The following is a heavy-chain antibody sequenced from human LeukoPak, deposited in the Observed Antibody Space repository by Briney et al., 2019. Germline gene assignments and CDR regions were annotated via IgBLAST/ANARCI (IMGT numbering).Heavy chain of an antibody. D-gene: IGHD3-22*01. Sequence: SGALSLTCTVSGGSISSGSDYWSWIRQPAGKELEWIGRIYSSGSTYYNSSLKSRVDITVDTSKNQFSLKLSSETAADTAVYYCARDDGGYYLNWFDPWGQGTLVTVSS. CDR2: IYSSGST. V-gene: IGHV4-61*02. CDR1: GGSISSGSDY. J-gene: IGHJ5*02. CDR3: ARDDGGYYLNWFDP.